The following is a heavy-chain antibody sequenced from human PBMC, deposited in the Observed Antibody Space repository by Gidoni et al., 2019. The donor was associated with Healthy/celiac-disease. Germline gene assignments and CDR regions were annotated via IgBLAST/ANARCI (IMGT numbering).Heavy chain of an antibody. D-gene: IGHD3-10*01. CDR3: ARRVQAPYYYYGMDV. J-gene: IGHJ6*02. Sequence: QLQLQESGPGLVKPSETLSLTCTVSGGSISSSSYYWGWIRQPPGKGLEWIGSIYYSGSTYYHPSLKSRVTISVDTSKNQFSLKLSSVTAADTAVYYCARRVQAPYYYYGMDVWGQGTTVTVSS. CDR1: GGSISSSSYY. CDR2: IYYSGST. V-gene: IGHV4-39*01.